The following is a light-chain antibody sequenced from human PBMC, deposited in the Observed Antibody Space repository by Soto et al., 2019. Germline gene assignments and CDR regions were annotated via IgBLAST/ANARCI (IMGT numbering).Light chain of an antibody. CDR1: SSNIGSNT. CDR2: SNN. Sequence: QSVLTQPPSASGTPGQRVTISCSGSSSNIGSNTVNWYQPLPGTAPKLLIYSNNQRPSGVPDRFSGPKSGTSASLAISGLQSEDEADYYCAAWDDSLNGPVFGGGTKLTVL. CDR3: AAWDDSLNGPV. V-gene: IGLV1-44*01. J-gene: IGLJ2*01.